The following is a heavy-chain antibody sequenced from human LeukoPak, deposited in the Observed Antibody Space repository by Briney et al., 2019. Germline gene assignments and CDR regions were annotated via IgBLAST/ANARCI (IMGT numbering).Heavy chain of an antibody. Sequence: PGGSLRLSCAASGFPFSRSAMTWVRQPPGKGLDWVSSISSSGNTYYADSVKGRFTISRDNSKNMLYLQMNSLRAEDTAVYYCVKGRISEDGLDFWGQGTLVTVSS. J-gene: IGHJ4*02. CDR2: ISSSGNT. CDR3: VKGRISEDGLDF. V-gene: IGHV3-23*01. CDR1: GFPFSRSA. D-gene: IGHD6-13*01.